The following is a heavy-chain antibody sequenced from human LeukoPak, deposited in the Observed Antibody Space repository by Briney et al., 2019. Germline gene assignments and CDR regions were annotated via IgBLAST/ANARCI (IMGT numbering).Heavy chain of an antibody. CDR1: GFTFSYVW. CDR2: ISNDGNNK. Sequence: PGGSLRLSCAASGFTFSYVWMSWVRQVPGKGLEWVAAISNDGNNKYYADSVKGRFTISRDNSKNTLYLQMNSLRAEDTAVYYCAKEIYYGSGSYPDYWGQGTLVIVSS. J-gene: IGHJ4*02. D-gene: IGHD3-10*01. CDR3: AKEIYYGSGSYPDY. V-gene: IGHV3-30*18.